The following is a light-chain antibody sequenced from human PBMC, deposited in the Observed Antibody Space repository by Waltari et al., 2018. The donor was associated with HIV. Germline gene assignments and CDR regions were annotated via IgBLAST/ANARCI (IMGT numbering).Light chain of an antibody. J-gene: IGKJ3*01. CDR3: QQRSNWLRA. CDR1: QSVSSY. CDR2: DAS. Sequence: EIVLTQSPATLSLSPGERATLSCRASQSVSSYLAWYQQKPGQAPRLLIYDASNRATGIPARFSGSGSGTDFTLTINSLEPEDFAVYYCQQRSNWLRAFGPGTKADIK. V-gene: IGKV3-11*01.